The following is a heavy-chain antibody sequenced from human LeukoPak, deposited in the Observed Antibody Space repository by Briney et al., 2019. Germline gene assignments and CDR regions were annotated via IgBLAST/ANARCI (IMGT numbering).Heavy chain of an antibody. J-gene: IGHJ5*02. Sequence: SETLSLTCTVSGDSISSGAYYWSWIRQHPGKGLEWTGYIYYSGTTYYNPSLKSRLTISVDTSKNQFSLKLSSVTAADTAVYYCARATATNWFDPWGEGTLVTVSS. V-gene: IGHV4-31*03. CDR1: GDSISSGAYY. CDR2: IYYSGTT. D-gene: IGHD2-21*02. CDR3: ARATATNWFDP.